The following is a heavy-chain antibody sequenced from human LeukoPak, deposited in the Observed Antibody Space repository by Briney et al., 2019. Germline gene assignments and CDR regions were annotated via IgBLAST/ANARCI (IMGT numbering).Heavy chain of an antibody. J-gene: IGHJ5*02. D-gene: IGHD2-2*01. CDR1: GYTFTGYY. CDR2: INPNSGGT. Sequence: GASVKVSCKASGYTFTGYYMHWVRQAPGQGLEWMGWINPNSGGTNYAQKFQGRVTMTRDTSISTAYMELSRLRSDDTAVYYCARQNDIVVVPAAHKGDGWFDPWGQGTLVTVSS. V-gene: IGHV1-2*02. CDR3: ARQNDIVVVPAAHKGDGWFDP.